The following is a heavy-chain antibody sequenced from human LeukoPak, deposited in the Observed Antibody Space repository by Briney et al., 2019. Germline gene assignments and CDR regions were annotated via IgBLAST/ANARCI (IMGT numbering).Heavy chain of an antibody. CDR3: ASASSESYYWALDY. J-gene: IGHJ4*02. CDR1: GFTFSSYA. Sequence: GRSLRLSCAASGFTFSSYAMHWVRQAPGKGLEWVAVISYDGSNKYYADSVKGRFTISRDNSKNTLYLQMDSLRAEDTAVYYCASASSESYYWALDYWGQGTLVTVSS. V-gene: IGHV3-30-3*01. D-gene: IGHD3-10*01. CDR2: ISYDGSNK.